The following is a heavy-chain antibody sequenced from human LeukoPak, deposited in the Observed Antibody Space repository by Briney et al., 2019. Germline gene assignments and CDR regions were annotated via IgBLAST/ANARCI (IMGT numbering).Heavy chain of an antibody. CDR1: GYTFPGYY. D-gene: IGHD3-22*01. CDR2: INPKSGGT. Sequence: GASVKVSCKAFGYTFPGYYMHWVRQAPWQGVEWVGRINPKSGGTNYAQKFQGRVTMTRDTSISTAYMELSRLRSDDTAVYYCASAFSPYYYDSSGYYNWGQGTLVTVSS. V-gene: IGHV1-2*06. J-gene: IGHJ4*02. CDR3: ASAFSPYYYDSSGYYN.